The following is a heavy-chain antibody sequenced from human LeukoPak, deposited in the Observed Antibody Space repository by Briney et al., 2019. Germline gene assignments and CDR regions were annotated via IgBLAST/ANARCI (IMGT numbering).Heavy chain of an antibody. J-gene: IGHJ4*02. CDR2: IYSGGST. CDR1: GFTVSSNY. D-gene: IGHD5-18*01. V-gene: IGHV3-66*01. Sequence: TGGSLRLSCAASGFTVSSNYMSWVRQAPGKGLEWVSVIYSGGSTYYADSVKGRFTISRDNSKNTLFLQMNSLRAEDTAVYYCAREGKYSYGPFDYWGQGTLVTASS. CDR3: AREGKYSYGPFDY.